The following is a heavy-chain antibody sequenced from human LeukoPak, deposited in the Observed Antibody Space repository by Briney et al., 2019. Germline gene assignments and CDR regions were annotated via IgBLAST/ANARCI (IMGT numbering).Heavy chain of an antibody. J-gene: IGHJ4*02. V-gene: IGHV1-8*01. CDR2: MNPNSGNT. CDR1: GYTFTSYD. Sequence: ASVKVSCKASGYTFTSYDINWVRQATGQGLEWMGWMNPNSGNTGYAQKFQGRVTMTRNTSISTAYMELSSLRAEDTALYYCAKDMSLVVGSGYFDYWGQGTLVTASS. CDR3: AKDMSLVVGSGYFDY. D-gene: IGHD2-15*01.